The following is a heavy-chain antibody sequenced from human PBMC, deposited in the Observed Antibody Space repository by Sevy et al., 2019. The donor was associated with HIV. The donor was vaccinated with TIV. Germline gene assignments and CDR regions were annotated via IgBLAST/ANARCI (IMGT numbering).Heavy chain of an antibody. CDR1: GFIFKSYG. J-gene: IGHJ6*02. D-gene: IGHD4-17*01. Sequence: GGSLRLCCAASGFIFKSYGMHWVRQAPGKGLECVTFIRNDGSTKYYADSVRGRFTASRDNSKNTLYLQMNSLRPEDTAVYYCVKGPHPAVTTSYALDDWGQGTTVTVSS. CDR3: VKGPHPAVTTSYALDD. V-gene: IGHV3-30*02. CDR2: IRNDGSTK.